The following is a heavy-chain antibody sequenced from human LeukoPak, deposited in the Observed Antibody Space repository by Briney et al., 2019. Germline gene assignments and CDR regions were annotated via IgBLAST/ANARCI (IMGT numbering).Heavy chain of an antibody. V-gene: IGHV4-30-4*08. CDR3: ARDPSLRCGPNLGAFDI. CDR1: GGSISSGDYY. J-gene: IGHJ3*02. Sequence: SETLSLTCTVSGGSISSGDYYWSWIRQPPGKGLEWIGYIYYSGSTYYNPSLKSRVTISVDTSKNQFSLKLSSVTAADTAVYYCARDPSLRCGPNLGAFDIWGQGTMVAVSS. CDR2: IYYSGST. D-gene: IGHD2-15*01.